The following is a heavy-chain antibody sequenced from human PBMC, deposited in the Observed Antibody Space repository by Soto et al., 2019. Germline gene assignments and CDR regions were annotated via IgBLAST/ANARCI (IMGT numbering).Heavy chain of an antibody. CDR2: ISVSGGST. Sequence: GGSLRLSCAASGFTFSSYAMSWVRQAPGRGLEWVSAISVSGGSTYYADSVKGRFTLSRDNSKNTLYLQMNSLRAEDTAVYYCVKMEYYSWSDFWCQGTLVTV. J-gene: IGHJ5*01. CDR3: VKMEYYSWSDF. V-gene: IGHV3-23*01. CDR1: GFTFSSYA. D-gene: IGHD3-3*01.